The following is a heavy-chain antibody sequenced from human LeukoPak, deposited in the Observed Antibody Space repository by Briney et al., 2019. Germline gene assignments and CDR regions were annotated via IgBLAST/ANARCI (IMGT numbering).Heavy chain of an antibody. Sequence: PSETLSLTCTVSGGSISSYYWSWIRQPPGKGLEWIGYIYYSGSTNYNPSLKSRVTISVDTSKNQFPLKLSSVTAADTAVYYCARVLYDSSGYHIDYWGQGTLVTVSS. J-gene: IGHJ4*02. CDR1: GGSISSYY. CDR3: ARVLYDSSGYHIDY. D-gene: IGHD3-22*01. CDR2: IYYSGST. V-gene: IGHV4-59*01.